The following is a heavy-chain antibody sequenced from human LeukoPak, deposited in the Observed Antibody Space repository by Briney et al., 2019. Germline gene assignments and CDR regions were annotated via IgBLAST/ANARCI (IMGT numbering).Heavy chain of an antibody. Sequence: GGSLRLSCVGSGFTFGIHGMSWVRQAPGKGLEWVSFISTSSTYIKYADSLKGRFTVSRDNVKSSLYLQMSSLTAEDTAVYYCARDRCSNSDCPFDYWGQGTLVTVSS. V-gene: IGHV3-21*06. CDR2: ISTSSTYI. CDR1: GFTFGIHG. CDR3: ARDRCSNSDCPFDY. D-gene: IGHD2-21*02. J-gene: IGHJ4*02.